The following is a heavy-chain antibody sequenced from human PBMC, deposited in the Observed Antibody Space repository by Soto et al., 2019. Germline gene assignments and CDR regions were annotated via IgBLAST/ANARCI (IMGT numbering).Heavy chain of an antibody. V-gene: IGHV4-59*11. D-gene: IGHD6-19*01. CDR2: IYYSGST. CDR1: GGSISSHY. CDR3: ARGGWSNDY. J-gene: IGHJ4*02. Sequence: QVQLQESRPGLVKSSETLSLTCTVSGGSISSHYWSWIRQPPGKGLEWIGYIYYSGSTKYNPSLESRATISVDTSKNQFSLKLRSMTAADTAVYYCARGGWSNDYWGQGTLVTVSS.